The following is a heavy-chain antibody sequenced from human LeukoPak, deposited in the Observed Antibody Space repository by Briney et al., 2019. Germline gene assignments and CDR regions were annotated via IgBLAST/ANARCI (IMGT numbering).Heavy chain of an antibody. Sequence: PSETLSLTCNVSGDSISSGYFWGWVRQAPGKGREWIGSIYQRATVHYNPSLKSRVTISLDTSKNHFSLNLRSMQASDTAVYYCARAFCVGECFVLHIFFDSWGQGTLVTVSS. CDR2: IYQRATV. V-gene: IGHV4-38-2*02. J-gene: IGHJ4*02. CDR1: GDSISSGYF. D-gene: IGHD2-21*01. CDR3: ARAFCVGECFVLHIFFDS.